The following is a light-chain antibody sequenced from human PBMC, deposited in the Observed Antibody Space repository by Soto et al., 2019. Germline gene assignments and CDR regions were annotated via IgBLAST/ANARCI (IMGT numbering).Light chain of an antibody. CDR3: QQYGSSRSYT. Sequence: EIVLTQSPGTLSLSPGERATLSCRASQSVSSSYLAWYQQKPGQAPRLIVYGASSRATAIPDRFSGSGSGTDSTLTISILEAEDYAVYCCQQYGSSRSYTFGQWTKLEIK. CDR2: GAS. V-gene: IGKV3-20*01. CDR1: QSVSSSY. J-gene: IGKJ2*01.